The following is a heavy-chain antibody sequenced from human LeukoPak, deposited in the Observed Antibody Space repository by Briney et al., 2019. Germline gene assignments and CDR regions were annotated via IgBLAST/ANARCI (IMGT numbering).Heavy chain of an antibody. CDR3: AKDDVVEYYYDSSGYYHDY. D-gene: IGHD3-22*01. Sequence: PGGSLRLSCAASGXTFSSYGMHWVRQAPGKGLEWVAVIWYDGSNKYYADSVKGRFTISRDNSKNMLYLQVNSLRAEDTAVYYCAKDDVVEYYYDSSGYYHDYWGQGTLVTVSS. J-gene: IGHJ4*02. V-gene: IGHV3-33*06. CDR2: IWYDGSNK. CDR1: GXTFSSYG.